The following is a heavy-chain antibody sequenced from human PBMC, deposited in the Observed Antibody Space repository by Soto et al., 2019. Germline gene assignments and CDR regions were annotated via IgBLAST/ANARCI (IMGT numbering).Heavy chain of an antibody. CDR3: ARVSTIYKRGGMDV. V-gene: IGHV4-59*01. Sequence: KPSETLSLTCTVSGGSISSYYWSWIRQPPGKGLEWIGYIYYSGSTNYNPSLKSRVTISVDTSKNQFSLKLSSVTAADTAVYYCARVSTIYKRGGMDVWGQGTTVTVSS. CDR1: GGSISSYY. D-gene: IGHD1-1*01. J-gene: IGHJ6*02. CDR2: IYYSGST.